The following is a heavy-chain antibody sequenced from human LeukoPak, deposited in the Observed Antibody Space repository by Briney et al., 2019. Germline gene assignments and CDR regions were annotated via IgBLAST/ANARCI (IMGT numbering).Heavy chain of an antibody. CDR2: ITSRSSYI. V-gene: IGHV3-21*06. D-gene: IGHD3-10*01. CDR3: ARAPGGTMVLDY. CDR1: GFTFSSYI. Sequence: GGSLRLSCAASGFTFSSYIMNWVRRAPGKGLEWVASITSRSSYIYYADSVKGRFTISRDNAKNTLYLQMNSLRAEDTALYYCARAPGGTMVLDYWGQGTLVTVSS. J-gene: IGHJ4*02.